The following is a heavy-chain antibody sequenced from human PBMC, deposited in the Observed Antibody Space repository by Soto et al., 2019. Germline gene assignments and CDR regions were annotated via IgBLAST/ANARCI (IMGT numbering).Heavy chain of an antibody. CDR1: GYTFTSYY. D-gene: IGHD3-3*01. J-gene: IGHJ6*02. V-gene: IGHV1-46*01. CDR2: INPSGGST. CDR3: ARDFWSGYYYYGMDV. Sequence: ASVKVSCKASGYTFTSYYMHWVRQAPGQGLEWMGIINPSGGSTSYAQKFQGRVTMTRDTSTSTVYMELSSLRSEDTAVYYCARDFWSGYYYYGMDVWGQGTTVTVSS.